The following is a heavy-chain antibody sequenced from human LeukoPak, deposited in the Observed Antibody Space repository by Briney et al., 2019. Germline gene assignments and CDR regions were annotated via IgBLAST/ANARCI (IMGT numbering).Heavy chain of an antibody. CDR3: ARILAYCGGDCNY. Sequence: PGGSLRLSCAASGFTVSSNYMSWVRQAPGKGLEWVSVIYSGGSTYYADSVKGRFTISRDNSKNTLYLQMNSLRAEDTAVYYCARILAYCGGDCNYWGQGTLVTVSS. D-gene: IGHD2-21*02. V-gene: IGHV3-53*01. CDR1: GFTVSSNY. CDR2: IYSGGST. J-gene: IGHJ4*02.